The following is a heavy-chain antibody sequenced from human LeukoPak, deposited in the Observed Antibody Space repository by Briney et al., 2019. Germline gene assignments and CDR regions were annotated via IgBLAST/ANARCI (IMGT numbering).Heavy chain of an antibody. CDR2: ISFDGSNT. Sequence: GGSLRLSCAASGFTFSSYGMHWVRQAPGKGLEWVAVISFDGSNTYYADSVKGRFTISRDNSKNTLYLQMNSLRAEDTAVYYCARDQGQDDAFDIWGQGTMVTVSS. J-gene: IGHJ3*02. CDR1: GFTFSSYG. CDR3: ARDQGQDDAFDI. V-gene: IGHV3-30*03.